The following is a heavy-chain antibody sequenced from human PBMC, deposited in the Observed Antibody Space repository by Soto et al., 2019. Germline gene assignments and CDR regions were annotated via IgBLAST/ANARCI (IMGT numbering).Heavy chain of an antibody. J-gene: IGHJ4*02. V-gene: IGHV3-15*07. Sequence: EVQLVESGGGLVKPGGSLRVSCVASGLNFNDAWMNWVRQAPGKGLEWVGRLKSNRDGGTTDYAAPVQGRFTISRDDSKNTLYLQMNSLKTEDTAMYYCTTDRWGSGAYRFDYWGQGTLVTVSS. CDR1: GLNFNDAW. D-gene: IGHD1-26*01. CDR2: LKSNRDGGTT. CDR3: TTDRWGSGAYRFDY.